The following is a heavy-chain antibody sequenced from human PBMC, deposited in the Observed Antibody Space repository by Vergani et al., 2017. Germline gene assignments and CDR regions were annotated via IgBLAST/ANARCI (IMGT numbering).Heavy chain of an antibody. D-gene: IGHD3-10*01. J-gene: IGHJ6*02. CDR1: GGTFSSYA. Sequence: QVQLVQSGAEVKKPGSSVKVSCKASGGTFSSYAISWVRQAPGQGLEWMGGIIPISGTANYAQKFQGRVTITADESTSTAYMELRSLRSEDTAVYYCARGVLLWFVESRINYYYYGMDVWGQGTTVTVSS. CDR2: IIPISGTA. V-gene: IGHV1-69*01. CDR3: ARGVLLWFVESRINYYYYGMDV.